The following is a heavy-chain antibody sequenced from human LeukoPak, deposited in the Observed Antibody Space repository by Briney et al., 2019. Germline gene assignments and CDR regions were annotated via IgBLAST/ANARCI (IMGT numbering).Heavy chain of an antibody. V-gene: IGHV1-69*06. CDR3: ARSYYYGSGSYVYYYYGMDV. Sequence: SVKVSCKASGGTFSSYAISWVRQAPGQGLEWMGGIIPIFGTANYAQKFQGRVTITADKSTSTAYMELSSLRSEDTAVYYCARSYYYGSGSYVYYYYGMDVWGQGTTVTVSS. CDR2: IIPIFGTA. J-gene: IGHJ6*02. D-gene: IGHD3-10*01. CDR1: GGTFSSYA.